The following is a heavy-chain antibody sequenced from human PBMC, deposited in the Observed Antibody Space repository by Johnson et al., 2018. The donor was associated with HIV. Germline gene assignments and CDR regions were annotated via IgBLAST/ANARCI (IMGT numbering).Heavy chain of an antibody. D-gene: IGHD3-22*01. J-gene: IGHJ3*02. CDR2: INSDGSST. Sequence: VQLVESGGGVVQPGRSLRLSCAASGFTFSSYWMHWVRQAPGKGLVWVSRINSDGSSTYYADSVKGRFTISRDNSKNTLYLQMNSLRAEDTAVYYCARGGANYYDSSGYYGAFDIWGQGTMVTVSS. CDR1: GFTFSSYW. V-gene: IGHV3-74*02. CDR3: ARGGANYYDSSGYYGAFDI.